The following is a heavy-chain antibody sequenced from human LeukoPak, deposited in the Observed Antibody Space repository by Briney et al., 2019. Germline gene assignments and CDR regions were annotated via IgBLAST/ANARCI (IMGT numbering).Heavy chain of an antibody. V-gene: IGHV4-34*01. CDR3: ARGLAVAGTPLGYYYYGMDV. J-gene: IGHJ6*02. CDR1: GGSFSGYY. D-gene: IGHD6-19*01. CDR2: INHSGST. Sequence: HPSETLCLTCAVYGGSFSGYYWSWIRQPPGKGLEWIGEINHSGSTNYNPSLKSRVTISVDTSKNQFSLKLSSVTAADTAVYYCARGLAVAGTPLGYYYYGMDVWGQGTTVTVSS.